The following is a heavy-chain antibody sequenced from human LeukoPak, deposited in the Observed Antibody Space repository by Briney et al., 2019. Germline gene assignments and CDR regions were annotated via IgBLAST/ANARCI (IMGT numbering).Heavy chain of an antibody. CDR3: AKDSGFGYSSSTFDY. D-gene: IGHD6-6*01. Sequence: PGGSLRLSCAASGFTFDEYAMHWVRQAPGKGLEWGSGISWNSGSIGYADSVKGRFTISRDNAKNSLYLQMNSLRAEDTALYYCAKDSGFGYSSSTFDYWGQGTLVTVSS. V-gene: IGHV3-9*01. CDR1: GFTFDEYA. CDR2: ISWNSGSI. J-gene: IGHJ4*02.